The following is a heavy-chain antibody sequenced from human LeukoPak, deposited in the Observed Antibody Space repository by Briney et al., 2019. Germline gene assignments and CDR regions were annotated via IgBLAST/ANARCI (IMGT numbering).Heavy chain of an antibody. J-gene: IGHJ4*02. D-gene: IGHD6-19*01. Sequence: KFQGRVTITRDTSASTAYMELSSLRSEDTAVYYCAKAGREYDYWGQGTLVTVSS. V-gene: IGHV1-3*01. CDR3: AKAGREYDY.